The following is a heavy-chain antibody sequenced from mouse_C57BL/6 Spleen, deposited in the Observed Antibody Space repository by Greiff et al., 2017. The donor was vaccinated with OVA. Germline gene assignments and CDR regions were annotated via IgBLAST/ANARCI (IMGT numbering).Heavy chain of an antibody. D-gene: IGHD2-5*01. CDR3: ARSDSKGGYFDV. Sequence: QVQLQQSGAELVRPGTSVKMSCKASGYTFTNYWIGWAKQRPGHGLEWIGDIYPGGGYTNYNEKFKGKATLTADKSSSTTYMQFSSLTSEDSAIYYCARSDSKGGYFDVWGTGTTVTVSS. CDR2: IYPGGGYT. V-gene: IGHV1-63*01. CDR1: GYTFTNYW. J-gene: IGHJ1*03.